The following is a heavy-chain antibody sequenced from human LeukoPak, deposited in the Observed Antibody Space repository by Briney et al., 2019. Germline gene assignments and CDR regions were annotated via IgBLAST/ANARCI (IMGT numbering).Heavy chain of an antibody. D-gene: IGHD3-22*01. CDR1: GYTFTSYG. CDR2: ISAYNGNT. V-gene: IGHV1-18*01. Sequence: ASVKVSRKASGYTFTSYGISWVRQAPGQGLEWMGWISAYNGNTNYAQKLQGRVTMTTDTSTSTAYMELRSLRSDDTAVYYCARRGYYDSSGYLESITAFDYWGQGTLVTVSS. J-gene: IGHJ4*02. CDR3: ARRGYYDSSGYLESITAFDY.